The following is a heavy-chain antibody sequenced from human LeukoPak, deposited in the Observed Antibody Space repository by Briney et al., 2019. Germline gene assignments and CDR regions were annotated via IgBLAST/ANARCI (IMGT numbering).Heavy chain of an antibody. CDR1: GGSFSGYY. Sequence: KTSETLSLTCAVYGGSFSGYYWAWIRQPPGKGLEWIGEINHSGSTNYNPSLKSRVTISVDTSKNQFSLKLSSVTAADTAVYYCARHPDPGYFDYWGQGTLVTVSS. CDR3: ARHPDPGYFDY. CDR2: INHSGST. J-gene: IGHJ4*02. D-gene: IGHD1-14*01. V-gene: IGHV4-34*01.